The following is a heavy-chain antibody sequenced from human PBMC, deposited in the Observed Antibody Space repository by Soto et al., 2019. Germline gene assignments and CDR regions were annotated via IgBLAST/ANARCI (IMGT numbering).Heavy chain of an antibody. D-gene: IGHD2-2*02. Sequence: ASVKVSCKASGYTFTGYYMHWVRQAPGQGLEWMGWINPNSGGTNYAQKFQGWVTMTRDTSISTAYMELSRLRSDDTAVYYCARGGYCSSTSCHSKAGYYYYYYYMDVWGKGTTVTVSS. CDR2: INPNSGGT. CDR1: GYTFTGYY. J-gene: IGHJ6*03. V-gene: IGHV1-2*04. CDR3: ARGGYCSSTSCHSKAGYYYYYYYMDV.